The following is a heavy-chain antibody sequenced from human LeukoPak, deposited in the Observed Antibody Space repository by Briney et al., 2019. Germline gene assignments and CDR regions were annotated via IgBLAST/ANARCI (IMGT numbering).Heavy chain of an antibody. CDR2: IYFSGTT. CDR3: ARHGSGEYHLEY. CDR1: GGSISSGSFY. D-gene: IGHD1-26*01. Sequence: SETLSLTCTVSGGSISSGSFYWGWIRQPPGKGLEWIGNIYFSGTTYYNPSLKSRVTISIDRSKNQFSLKLSSVTAADTAVYYCARHGSGEYHLEYWGQGTLVTVSS. J-gene: IGHJ4*02. V-gene: IGHV4-39*01.